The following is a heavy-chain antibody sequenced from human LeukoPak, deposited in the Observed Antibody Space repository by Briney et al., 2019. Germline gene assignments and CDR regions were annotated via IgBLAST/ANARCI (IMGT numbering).Heavy chain of an antibody. J-gene: IGHJ4*02. CDR2: IWYDGSNK. D-gene: IGHD3-3*01. V-gene: IGHV3-33*08. CDR1: GFTFSDYT. Sequence: GGSLRLSCAASGFTFSDYTMNWVRQAPGKGLEWVAVIWYDGSNKYYADSVKGRFTISRDNSKNTLYLQMNSLRAEDTAVYYCAGGEYDFWSGYYLGGLYWGQGTLVTVSS. CDR3: AGGEYDFWSGYYLGGLY.